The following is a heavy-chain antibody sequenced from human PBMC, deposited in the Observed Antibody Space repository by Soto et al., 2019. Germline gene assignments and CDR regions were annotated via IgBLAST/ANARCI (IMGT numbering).Heavy chain of an antibody. V-gene: IGHV1-69*13. CDR1: GGTFSSYA. J-gene: IGHJ6*02. Sequence: GASVKVSCKASGGTFSSYAISWVRQAPGQGLEWMGGIIPIFGTANYAQKFQGRVTITADESTSTAYMELSSLRSEDTAVYYCARGRVDTAMVTGTPFSYYYGMDVWGQGTTVTVS. CDR3: ARGRVDTAMVTGTPFSYYYGMDV. CDR2: IIPIFGTA. D-gene: IGHD5-18*01.